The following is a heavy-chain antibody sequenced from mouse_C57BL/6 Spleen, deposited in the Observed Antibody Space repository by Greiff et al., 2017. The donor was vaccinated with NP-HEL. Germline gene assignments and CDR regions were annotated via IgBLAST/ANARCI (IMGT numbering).Heavy chain of an antibody. J-gene: IGHJ4*01. CDR1: GYTFTDYN. Sequence: EVQLQQSGPELVKPGASVKMSCKASGYTFTDYNMHWVKQSHGKSLEWIGYINPNNGGTSYNQKFKGKATLTVNKSSSTAYMELRSLTSEDSAVYYCAREGLRRRGNAMDYWGQGTSVTVSS. V-gene: IGHV1-22*01. D-gene: IGHD2-2*01. CDR3: AREGLRRRGNAMDY. CDR2: INPNNGGT.